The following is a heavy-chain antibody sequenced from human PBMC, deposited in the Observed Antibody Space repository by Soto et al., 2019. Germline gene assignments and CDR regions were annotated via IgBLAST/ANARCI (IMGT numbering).Heavy chain of an antibody. Sequence: SETLSLTCTVSGGSISSYYWSWIRQPAGKGLEWIGRIYTSGSTNYNPSLKSRVTMSVDTSKNQFSPKLSSVTAADTAVYYCARARIVGPNKWFDPWGQGTLVTVSS. CDR1: GGSISSYY. J-gene: IGHJ5*02. V-gene: IGHV4-4*07. D-gene: IGHD1-26*01. CDR3: ARARIVGPNKWFDP. CDR2: IYTSGST.